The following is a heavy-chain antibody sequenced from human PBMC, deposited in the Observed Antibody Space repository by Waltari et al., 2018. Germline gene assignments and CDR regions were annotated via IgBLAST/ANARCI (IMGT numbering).Heavy chain of an antibody. V-gene: IGHV3-30-3*01. J-gene: IGHJ4*02. CDR3: ARVESIAAAGQ. D-gene: IGHD6-13*01. Sequence: QVQLVESGGGVVQPGRSLRLSCAASGFTFSSYAMQWVRQAPGKGLEGVEVISYDVSKKYYAASVKGRFTSSRDNSKNTLYLQMNSLRAEDTAGYYCARVESIAAAGQWGQGTLVTVSS. CDR1: GFTFSSYA. CDR2: ISYDVSKK.